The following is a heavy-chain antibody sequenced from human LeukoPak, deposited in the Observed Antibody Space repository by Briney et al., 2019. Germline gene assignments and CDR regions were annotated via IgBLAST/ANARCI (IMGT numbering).Heavy chain of an antibody. D-gene: IGHD3/OR15-3a*01. CDR3: ARVGRWTGWFDP. Sequence: SETLSLTCAVCGGSFSGYYWSWIRQPPGKGLEWIGEINHSGSTNYNPSLKSRVTISVDTSKNQFSLKLSSVTAADTAVYYCARVGRWTGWFDPWGQGTLVTVSS. V-gene: IGHV4-34*01. CDR1: GGSFSGYY. CDR2: INHSGST. J-gene: IGHJ5*02.